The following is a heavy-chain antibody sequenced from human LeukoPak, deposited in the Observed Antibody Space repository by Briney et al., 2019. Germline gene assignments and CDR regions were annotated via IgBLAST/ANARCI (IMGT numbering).Heavy chain of an antibody. V-gene: IGHV4-34*01. CDR1: GGSFSGYY. CDR3: ARGRRNYYGPGRRPTGEYFQH. CDR2: INHSGST. J-gene: IGHJ1*01. Sequence: SETLSLTWAVYGGSFSGYYWSWIRQPAGKGLEWIGEINHSGSTNYNPSLKSRVTISVDTSKNQFSLKLSSVTAADTAVYYCARGRRNYYGPGRRPTGEYFQHWGQGTLVTVSS. D-gene: IGHD3-10*01.